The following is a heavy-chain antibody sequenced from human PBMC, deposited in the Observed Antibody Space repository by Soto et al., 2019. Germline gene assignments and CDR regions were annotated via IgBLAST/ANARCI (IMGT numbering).Heavy chain of an antibody. Sequence: QVQLVESGGGVVQPGRSLRVSCAASGCTFSIYAMHWVRQAPGTGLEWVAVISYDGTKTYYADSVKGRFTISRDNSKNTVYLQMNSLRDEDRAVYYCARDPGPRRQVLIDAFDNGGQGTLVTVSP. CDR2: ISYDGTKT. J-gene: IGHJ4*02. V-gene: IGHV3-30*03. CDR1: GCTFSIYA. CDR3: ARDPGPRRQVLIDAFDN.